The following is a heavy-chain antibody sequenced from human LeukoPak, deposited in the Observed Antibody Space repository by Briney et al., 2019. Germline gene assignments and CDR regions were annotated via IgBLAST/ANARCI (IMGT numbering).Heavy chain of an antibody. Sequence: PGGSLRLSCAASGFTFSSFGMHWLRQAPGKGLEWVAVIPNDRRNNYYADSVKGRFTISRDNSKNTLYLQMNSLRAEDTAVYYCARDGTAGQQLENFDYWGQGTLVTVSS. V-gene: IGHV3-30*03. D-gene: IGHD6-13*01. CDR2: IPNDRRNN. J-gene: IGHJ4*02. CDR3: ARDGTAGQQLENFDY. CDR1: GFTFSSFG.